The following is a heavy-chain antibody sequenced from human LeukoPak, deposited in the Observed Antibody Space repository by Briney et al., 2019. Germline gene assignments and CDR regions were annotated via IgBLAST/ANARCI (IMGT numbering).Heavy chain of an antibody. V-gene: IGHV4-59*08. D-gene: IGHD2-2*02. Sequence: SETLSLTCAVSGGSISTYYWTWIRQPPGKGLEWIGYIYSSGNTNYNPYLSSRVTISLDTSKNQFSLMLRSLTAADTAVYYCARRYTASPGERFDYWGQGILVTVSS. CDR1: GGSISTYY. CDR2: IYSSGNT. J-gene: IGHJ4*02. CDR3: ARRYTASPGERFDY.